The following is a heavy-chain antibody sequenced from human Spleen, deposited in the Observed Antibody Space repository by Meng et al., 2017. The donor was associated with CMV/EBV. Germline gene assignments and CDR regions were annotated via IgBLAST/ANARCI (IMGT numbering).Heavy chain of an antibody. Sequence: GGSLRLSCAASGFTFSSYSMNWVRQAPGKGLEWVSYITSSSSTIYYADSVKGRFTISRDNAKNSLYLQMNSRRAEDTAVYYCARDSSGWYRDAFDIWGQGTMVTVSS. CDR1: GFTFSSYS. J-gene: IGHJ3*02. CDR3: ARDSSGWYRDAFDI. V-gene: IGHV3-48*04. D-gene: IGHD6-19*01. CDR2: ITSSSSTI.